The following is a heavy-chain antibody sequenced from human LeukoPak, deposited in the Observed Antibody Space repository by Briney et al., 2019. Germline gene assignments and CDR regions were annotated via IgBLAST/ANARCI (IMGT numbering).Heavy chain of an antibody. D-gene: IGHD1-26*01. J-gene: IGHJ6*02. CDR1: GMNFERYA. CDR2: ISDDGNA. V-gene: IGHV3-43*02. Sequence: GGSLRLSCAASGMNFERYAMHWVRQRPGKGLEWVGVISDDGNADHADAVKGRFTVSRGNSKDSLSLQMSSLRDEDTALYYCATWAFYHDLDVWGQGTTVIVSS. CDR3: ATWAFYHDLDV.